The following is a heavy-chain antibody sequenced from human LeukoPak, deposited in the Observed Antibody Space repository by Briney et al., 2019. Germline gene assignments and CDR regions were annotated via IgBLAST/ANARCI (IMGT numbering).Heavy chain of an antibody. J-gene: IGHJ5*02. CDR2: ISRFNSYI. CDR3: ARNLFRDPDYYDISGSTHDP. Sequence: GGSLRLSCAASGFTFSSYSMNWARQAPGKGLEWVSSISRFNSYIYYADSVQGRFTISRDNAKNSLYLQMTSLRVEDTAVYYCARNLFRDPDYYDISGSTHDPWGQGTLVTVSS. D-gene: IGHD3-22*01. CDR1: GFTFSSYS. V-gene: IGHV3-21*01.